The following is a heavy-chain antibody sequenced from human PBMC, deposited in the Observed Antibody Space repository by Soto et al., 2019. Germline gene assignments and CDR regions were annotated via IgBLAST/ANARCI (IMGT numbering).Heavy chain of an antibody. CDR1: GFTFSTYA. D-gene: IGHD3-3*02. Sequence: GGSLRLSCAASGFTFSTYAMHWVRQAPDKGLEWLAVISLVGDSQFYADSVKGRFTISRDNSKNTLSLQMSSLRADDTAVYYCAKWPVSFLDYYYGMDVWGQGTTVTVSS. V-gene: IGHV3-30-3*02. CDR2: ISLVGDSQ. J-gene: IGHJ6*02. CDR3: AKWPVSFLDYYYGMDV.